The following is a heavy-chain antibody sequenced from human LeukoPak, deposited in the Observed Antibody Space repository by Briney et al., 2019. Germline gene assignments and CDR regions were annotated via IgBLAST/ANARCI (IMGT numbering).Heavy chain of an antibody. D-gene: IGHD6-19*01. V-gene: IGHV3-30*02. J-gene: IGHJ6*02. CDR3: AKELLRGSGWDPGYYYYGMDV. Sequence: HPGGSLRLSCAASGFTFSSYGMHWVRQAPGKGLEWVAVIWYDGSDKYYADSVKGRFTISRDNSKNTLYLQMNSLRAEDAAVYYCAKELLRGSGWDPGYYYYGMDVWGQGTTVTVSS. CDR2: IWYDGSDK. CDR1: GFTFSSYG.